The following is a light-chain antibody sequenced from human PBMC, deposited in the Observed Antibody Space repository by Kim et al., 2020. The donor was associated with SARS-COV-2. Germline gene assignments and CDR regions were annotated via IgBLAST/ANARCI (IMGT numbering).Light chain of an antibody. CDR3: QQSYSIPWT. CDR2: GAS. CDR1: QGISSA. J-gene: IGKJ1*01. V-gene: IGKV1-NL1*01. Sequence: ASVGDTVTITWRASQGISSALAWYRQRPGIAPKLLLYGASRLQSGVPSRFSGSGFGTDYTLTISSLQPEDVGTYYCQQSYSIPWTFGQGTKVDIK.